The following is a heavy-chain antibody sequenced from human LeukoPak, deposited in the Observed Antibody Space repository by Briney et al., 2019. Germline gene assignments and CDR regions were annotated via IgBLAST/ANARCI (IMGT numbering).Heavy chain of an antibody. D-gene: IGHD2-8*01. CDR2: IRETGANT. CDR3: AKDTSIGRYCTNGVCSPFDY. J-gene: IGHJ4*02. CDR1: GFTFSSYA. V-gene: IGHV3-23*01. Sequence: SGGSLRLSCAGSGFTFSSYAMSWVRQAPGKGLEWVSAIRETGANTYDADSVKGRFTISRDNSRSTLYLQMNSLRAEHTALYYCAKDTSIGRYCTNGVCSPFDYWGQGSLVSVS.